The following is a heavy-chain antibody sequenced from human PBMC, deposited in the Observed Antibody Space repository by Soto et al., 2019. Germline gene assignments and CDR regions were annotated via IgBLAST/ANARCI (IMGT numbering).Heavy chain of an antibody. CDR3: ARDGTSSSYGMDV. D-gene: IGHD6-13*01. Sequence: EVQLVESGGGLVKPGGSLRLSCAASGFTFSSYSMNWVRQAPGKGLEWVSYISSTSTYIYYGVSLKGRFTISRDNAKNSLYLQMNSLRVEDTAVYYCARDGTSSSYGMDVWGQGTTVTVPS. CDR1: GFTFSSYS. J-gene: IGHJ6*02. V-gene: IGHV3-21*01. CDR2: ISSTSTYI.